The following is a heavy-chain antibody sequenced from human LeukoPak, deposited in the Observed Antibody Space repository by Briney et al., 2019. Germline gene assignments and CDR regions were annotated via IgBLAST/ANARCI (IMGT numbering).Heavy chain of an antibody. Sequence: PSETLSLTCAVYGGSFSGYYWSWIRQPPGKGLEWIGEINHSGSTNYNPSLKSRVTISVDRSKNQFSLKLSSVTAADTAVYYCARGGLFGCSSTSCYYFDYWGQGTLVTVSS. D-gene: IGHD2-2*01. CDR2: INHSGST. CDR1: GGSFSGYY. V-gene: IGHV4-34*01. J-gene: IGHJ4*02. CDR3: ARGGLFGCSSTSCYYFDY.